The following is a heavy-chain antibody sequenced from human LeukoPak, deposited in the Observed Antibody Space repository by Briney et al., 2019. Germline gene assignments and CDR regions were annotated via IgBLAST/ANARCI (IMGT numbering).Heavy chain of an antibody. V-gene: IGHV4-59*01. J-gene: IGHJ3*02. D-gene: IGHD6-19*01. CDR3: ARPHSSGWYGGFDI. Sequence: RSETLSLTCTVSGGSISSYYWSWIRQPPGKGLEWIGYIYYSGSTNYNPSLKSRVTISVDTSKNQFSLKLSSVTAADTAVYYCARPHSSGWYGGFDIWGQGTMVTVSS. CDR1: GGSISSYY. CDR2: IYYSGST.